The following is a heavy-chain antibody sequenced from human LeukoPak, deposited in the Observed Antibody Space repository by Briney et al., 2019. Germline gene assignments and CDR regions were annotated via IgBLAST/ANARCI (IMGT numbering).Heavy chain of an antibody. V-gene: IGHV3-30*03. D-gene: IGHD3-16*01. J-gene: IGHJ4*02. CDR2: ISYDGSNK. Sequence: PGGSLRLSCAASGFTFSRYGMHWVRQAPGKGLEWVAVISYDGSNKYYADSVKGRFTISRDNSKNTLYLQMNSLRAEDTAVYYCVSRGLRKRHYFDYWGQGTLVTVSS. CDR3: VSRGLRKRHYFDY. CDR1: GFTFSRYG.